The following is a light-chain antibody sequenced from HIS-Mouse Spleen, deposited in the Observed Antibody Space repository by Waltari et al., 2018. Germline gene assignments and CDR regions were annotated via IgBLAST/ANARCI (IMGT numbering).Light chain of an antibody. CDR3: YSTDSSGNHRV. CDR2: EDS. V-gene: IGLV3-10*01. Sequence: SYELTQPPSVPVSPGQTASITRSGNALPKKYAYWYQQKSGQAPVLVIYEDSKRPSGIPERFSGSSSGTMATLTISGAQVEDEADYYCYSTDSSGNHRVFGGGTKLTVL. J-gene: IGLJ2*01. CDR1: ALPKKY.